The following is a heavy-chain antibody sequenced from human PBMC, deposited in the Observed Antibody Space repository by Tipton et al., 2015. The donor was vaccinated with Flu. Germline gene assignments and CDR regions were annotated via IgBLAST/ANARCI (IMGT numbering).Heavy chain of an antibody. CDR3: ASAPTTAVAYI. Sequence: TLSLTCSVSGASLSSGYSYWSWVRQPAGKGLEWIGRIFTTGSTNYNPSLKSRVTISVDTSKNQFSLTLSTVTAADTAVYYCASAPTTAVAYIWGQGTLVSVSS. J-gene: IGHJ4*02. CDR1: GASLSSGYSY. D-gene: IGHD6-19*01. CDR2: IFTTGST. V-gene: IGHV4-61*02.